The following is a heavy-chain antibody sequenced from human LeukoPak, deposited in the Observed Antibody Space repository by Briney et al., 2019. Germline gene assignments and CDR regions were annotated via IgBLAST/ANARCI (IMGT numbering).Heavy chain of an antibody. CDR1: GGSFSGYY. J-gene: IGHJ4*02. CDR2: IKQDGSEK. Sequence: PSETLSLTCAVYGGSFSGYYWSWIRQPPGKGLEWVANIKQDGSEKYYVDSVKGRFTISRDNAKNSLYLQMNSLRAEDTAVYYCARDQGGDFDYWGQGTLVTVSS. V-gene: IGHV3-7*01. CDR3: ARDQGGDFDY. D-gene: IGHD3-10*01.